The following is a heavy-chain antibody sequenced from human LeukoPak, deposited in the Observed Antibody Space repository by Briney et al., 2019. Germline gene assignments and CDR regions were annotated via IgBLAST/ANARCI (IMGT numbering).Heavy chain of an antibody. CDR2: INPNSGGT. D-gene: IGHD3-3*01. Sequence: GASVKVSCKASGYTFTSYYMHWVRQAPGQGLEWMGWINPNSGGTNYAQKFQGRVTMTRDTSISTAYMELSRLRSDDTAVYYCARYPIFGVVNYFDYWGQGTLVTVSS. J-gene: IGHJ4*02. CDR3: ARYPIFGVVNYFDY. CDR1: GYTFTSYY. V-gene: IGHV1-2*02.